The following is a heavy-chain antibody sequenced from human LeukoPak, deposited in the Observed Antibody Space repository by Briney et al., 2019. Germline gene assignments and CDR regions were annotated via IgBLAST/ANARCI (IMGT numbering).Heavy chain of an antibody. CDR3: ARDRYGVRSGSCDY. CDR2: ISAYNGNT. Sequence: ASVKVSCKASGYTFTSYGISWVRQAPGQGLEWMGWISAYNGNTNYAQKVQGRVTLTTDTSTSTAYMELRSLRSDDTAVYYCARDRYGVRSGSCDYWGQGTLVTVSS. J-gene: IGHJ4*02. CDR1: GYTFTSYG. V-gene: IGHV1-18*01. D-gene: IGHD1-26*01.